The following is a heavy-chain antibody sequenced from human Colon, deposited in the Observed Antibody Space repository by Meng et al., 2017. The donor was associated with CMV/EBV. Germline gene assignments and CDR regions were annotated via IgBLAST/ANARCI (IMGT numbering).Heavy chain of an antibody. CDR1: GGSVSSSDYY. V-gene: IGHV4-61*08. CDR3: ARNLAPYYFDS. J-gene: IGHJ4*02. Sequence: SETLSLTCTVSGGSVSSSDYYWSWIRQPPGKGLEWIGYIYYSGSTNYNPSLKSRVTISVDTSKNQFSLKLSSVTAADTAMYFCARNLAPYYFDSWGQGTLVTVSS. CDR2: IYYSGST.